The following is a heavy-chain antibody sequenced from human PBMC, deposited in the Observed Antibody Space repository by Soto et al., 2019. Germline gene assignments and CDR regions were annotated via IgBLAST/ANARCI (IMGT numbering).Heavy chain of an antibody. V-gene: IGHV4-59*01. CDR1: GGSISSYY. Sequence: SETLSLTCTVSGGSISSYYWSWIRQPPGKGLEWIGYIYNSGTTDYNPSLKSRVTISVDTSKNQFSLKVNSVTAADTAVYYCARAPRLYYFDYSGQGTLVTVSS. CDR3: ARAPRLYYFDY. CDR2: IYNSGTT. J-gene: IGHJ4*02. D-gene: IGHD3-22*01.